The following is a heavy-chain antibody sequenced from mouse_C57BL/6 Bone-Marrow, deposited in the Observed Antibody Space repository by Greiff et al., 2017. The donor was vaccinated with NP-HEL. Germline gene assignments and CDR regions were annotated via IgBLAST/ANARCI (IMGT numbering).Heavy chain of an antibody. CDR2: ISDGGSYT. CDR3: ARYHVAPFYSDYQYYFDY. J-gene: IGHJ2*01. D-gene: IGHD2-4*01. V-gene: IGHV5-4*03. CDR1: GFTFSSYA. Sequence: EVKLVESGGGLVKPGGSLKLSCAASGFTFSSYAMSWVRQTPEKRLEWVATISDGGSYTYYPDNVKGRFTISRDNAKNNLYLQMSHLKSEDTAMYYCARYHVAPFYSDYQYYFDYWGQGTTLTVSS.